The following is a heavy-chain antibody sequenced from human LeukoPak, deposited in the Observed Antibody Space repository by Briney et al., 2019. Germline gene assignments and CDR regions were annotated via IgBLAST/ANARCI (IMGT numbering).Heavy chain of an antibody. CDR3: ARDVFIGENIYFDC. CDR1: GFTFSSYS. J-gene: IGHJ4*02. Sequence: PGGSLRLSCAASGFTFSSYSMHWARQAPGKGLEWVSYISSSSGTIYYADSVKGRFTISRDNAKNSLYLQMNSLRDEDTAVYYCARDVFIGENIYFDCWGQGTLVTVSS. D-gene: IGHD2/OR15-2a*01. CDR2: ISSSSGTI. V-gene: IGHV3-48*02.